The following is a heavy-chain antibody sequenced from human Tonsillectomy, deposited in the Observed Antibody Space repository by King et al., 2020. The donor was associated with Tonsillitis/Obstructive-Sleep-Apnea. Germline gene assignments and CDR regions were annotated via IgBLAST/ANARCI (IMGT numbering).Heavy chain of an antibody. Sequence: QGKRGKGGGGVGETGRSRRRAGGEGGVNFRREARHGGSQAGGKGIEGGEGREEEGRNKDYADSVKGRFTISRDNSKNTLYLQMNSLRAEDTAVYYCARGTVRGGYMDVWGKGTTVTVSS. CDR3: ARGTVRGGYMDV. D-gene: IGHD4-17*01. CDR1: GVNFRREA. CDR2: REEEGRNK. V-gene: IGHV3-30*01. J-gene: IGHJ6*03.